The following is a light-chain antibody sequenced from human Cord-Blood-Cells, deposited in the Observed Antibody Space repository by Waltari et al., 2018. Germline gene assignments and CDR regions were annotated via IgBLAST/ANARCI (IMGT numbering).Light chain of an antibody. CDR2: AAS. J-gene: IGKJ1*01. Sequence: DIQMTQSPYSLSASVGDIVSITCQASQGISNYLACYQQKPGKVPKLLIYAASTLQSGVPSRFSGSGSGTDFNLTISSLQPEDVATYYCQKYNSALWTFGQGTKVEIK. CDR3: QKYNSALWT. CDR1: QGISNY. V-gene: IGKV1-27*01.